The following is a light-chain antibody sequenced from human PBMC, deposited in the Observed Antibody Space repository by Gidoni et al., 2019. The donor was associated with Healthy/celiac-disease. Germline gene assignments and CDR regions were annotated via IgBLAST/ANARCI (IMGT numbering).Light chain of an antibody. J-gene: IGKJ2*01. Sequence: EIVLTQSPGTLSLSPGERATLSCRASQSVSSSYLAWYQQKPGQAPRLLIYGASSRATGIPDRFSASGSGTDFTLTISRLEPEDFAVYYCQQYGSSPGYTFGQXTKLEIK. V-gene: IGKV3-20*01. CDR3: QQYGSSPGYT. CDR2: GAS. CDR1: QSVSSSY.